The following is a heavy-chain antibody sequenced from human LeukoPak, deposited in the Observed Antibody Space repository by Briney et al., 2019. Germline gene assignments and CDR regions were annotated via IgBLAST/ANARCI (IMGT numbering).Heavy chain of an antibody. CDR1: GFTFMTYS. D-gene: IGHD3-3*01. V-gene: IGHV3-21*01. CDR2: ISSSSRYI. Sequence: GGSLRLSCAASGFTFMTYSMNWVRQAPGKGLEWVSSISSSSRYIYYADSMKGRFTISRDNAKNSLYMQLNSLRAEDTAVYYCARDTGHGSDFWSGYHDAFDIWGQGTMVTVSS. J-gene: IGHJ3*02. CDR3: ARDTGHGSDFWSGYHDAFDI.